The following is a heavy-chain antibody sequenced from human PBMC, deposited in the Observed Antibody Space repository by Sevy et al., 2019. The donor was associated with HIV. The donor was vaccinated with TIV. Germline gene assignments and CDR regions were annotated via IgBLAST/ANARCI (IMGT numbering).Heavy chain of an antibody. V-gene: IGHV1-18*01. J-gene: IGHJ4*02. CDR1: GYTFTSYG. Sequence: ASVKVSCKASGYTFTSYGISWVRQAPGQGLEWMGWISAYIGNTYYAQKLQGRVTMTTDTSTSTAYMDLGSLRSDDPALYYCASDLGGYYDSSGYYPIDYWGQGTLVTSPQ. D-gene: IGHD3-22*01. CDR3: ASDLGGYYDSSGYYPIDY. CDR2: ISAYIGNT.